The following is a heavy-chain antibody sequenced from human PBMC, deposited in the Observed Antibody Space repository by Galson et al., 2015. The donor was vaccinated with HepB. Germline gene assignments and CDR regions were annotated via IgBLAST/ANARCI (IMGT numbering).Heavy chain of an antibody. Sequence: SLRLSCAASGFTVATYDMSWVRQAPGKGLEWVSGISYYGGGSTYYADSMKGRFTISRDNSKNTLYLQMNSLRVEDTAVYYCAKGYSRSWFYSDYWGQGTLVTVSS. D-gene: IGHD6-13*01. J-gene: IGHJ4*02. CDR1: GFTVATYD. CDR3: AKGYSRSWFYSDY. CDR2: ISYYGGGST. V-gene: IGHV3-23*01.